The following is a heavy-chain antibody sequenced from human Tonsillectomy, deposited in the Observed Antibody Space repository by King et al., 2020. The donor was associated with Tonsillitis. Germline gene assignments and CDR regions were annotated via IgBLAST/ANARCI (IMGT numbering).Heavy chain of an antibody. D-gene: IGHD1/OR15-1a*01. J-gene: IGHJ5*02. CDR1: GYIFNNYG. Sequence: VQLVQSGGEVTKPGASVKVSCKASGYIFNNYGISWVRQVPGQGFEWMGWISPYNGNTKYAQKVQGRVTMTTDSSTNTAYMEVRSLISDDTAMYYCSRDSHPRWGGTMPDQSNWCDPWGQGSLGTVSS. V-gene: IGHV1-18*01. CDR2: ISPYNGNT. CDR3: SRDSHPRWGGTMPDQSNWCDP.